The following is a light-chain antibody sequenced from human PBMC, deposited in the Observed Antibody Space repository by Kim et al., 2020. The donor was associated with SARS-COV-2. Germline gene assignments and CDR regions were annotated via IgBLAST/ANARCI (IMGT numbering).Light chain of an antibody. J-gene: IGKJ2*01. CDR1: QSVSSNY. CDR3: QQYDNSPYT. Sequence: LSPGERATLSCRASQSVSSNYLAWYQQKPGQAPRLLIYGASSRATDIPDRFSGSGSGTDFTLTITRLEPEDSAVYYCQQYDNSPYTFGQGTKLEI. V-gene: IGKV3-20*01. CDR2: GAS.